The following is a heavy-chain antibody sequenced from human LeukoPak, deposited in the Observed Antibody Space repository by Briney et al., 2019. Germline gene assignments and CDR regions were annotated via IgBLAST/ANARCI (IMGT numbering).Heavy chain of an antibody. J-gene: IGHJ4*02. CDR2: VRSKPNSYAT. V-gene: IGHV3-73*01. CDR1: GFPFSGSA. D-gene: IGHD3-10*01. CDR3: TSGSGGY. Sequence: GGPRKLPGAASGFPFSGSAMHGFRQASGKGLEWVGRVRSKPNSYATAYAASVKGRFTISRDDSKNTAYLQMNSLKTEDTAVYYCTSGSGGYWGQGTLVTVSS.